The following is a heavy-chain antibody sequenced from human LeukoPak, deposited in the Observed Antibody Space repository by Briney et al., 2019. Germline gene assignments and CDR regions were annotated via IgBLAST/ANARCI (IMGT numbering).Heavy chain of an antibody. CDR3: ARDSLHFWTPVGFDP. J-gene: IGHJ5*02. D-gene: IGHD3-3*02. CDR2: IYYSGST. CDR1: GGYIISYY. V-gene: IGHV4-59*01. Sequence: PSETLSLTCTVTGGYIISYYWSWIRHPPGKGLEWIGYIYYSGSTNYNPSLKSRVTISVDTSKNQFSLKLSSVTAADTAVYYCARDSLHFWTPVGFDPWGQGTLVTVSS.